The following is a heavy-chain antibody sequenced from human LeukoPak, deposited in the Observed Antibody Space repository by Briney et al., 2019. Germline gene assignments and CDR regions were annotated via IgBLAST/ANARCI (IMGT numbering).Heavy chain of an antibody. J-gene: IGHJ4*02. CDR2: ISTDGSYS. CDR3: ARDFDGPRASDY. CDR1: GFTFSYFW. Sequence: GGSLRLSCAASGFTFSYFWMHWFRQTPGKGLVWVSCISTDGSYSTYADFVKGRFTISRDNVRNTLYLQMNSLRAEDSAVYYCARDFDGPRASDYWGQGISVTVSS. D-gene: IGHD4-17*01. V-gene: IGHV3-74*01.